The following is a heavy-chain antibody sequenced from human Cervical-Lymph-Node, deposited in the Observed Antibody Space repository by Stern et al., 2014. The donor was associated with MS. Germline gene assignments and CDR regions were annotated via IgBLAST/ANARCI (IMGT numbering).Heavy chain of an antibody. Sequence: QVQLVESGGGLVKPGGSLRLSCAASGFTFSDYYMTWIRQAPGKGLEWVSYISSSGSTIYYADSVKGRFTISMDNAKNSLYLQMNSLRAEDTAVYYCARDARTFGGVVVELDHDYWGQGTLVTVSS. CDR3: ARDARTFGGVVVELDHDY. CDR1: GFTFSDYY. D-gene: IGHD3-16*02. V-gene: IGHV3-11*01. J-gene: IGHJ4*02. CDR2: ISSSGSTI.